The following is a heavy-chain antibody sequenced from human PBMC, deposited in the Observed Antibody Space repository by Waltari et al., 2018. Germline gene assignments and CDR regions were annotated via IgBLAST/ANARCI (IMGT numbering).Heavy chain of an antibody. CDR2: IFFGGGDT. Sequence: QVQLVESGGGVVQPGMSLRLSCAASGFRLGCFGMHWVRQAPGKGLEWVALIFFGGGDTFYADSVRGRFTISRDNSKNTLYLDINSLRLDDTAIYYCAKDAFGNTYLDHWGQGTLVTVSS. J-gene: IGHJ4*02. V-gene: IGHV3-30*19. D-gene: IGHD3-10*01. CDR1: GFRLGCFG. CDR3: AKDAFGNTYLDH.